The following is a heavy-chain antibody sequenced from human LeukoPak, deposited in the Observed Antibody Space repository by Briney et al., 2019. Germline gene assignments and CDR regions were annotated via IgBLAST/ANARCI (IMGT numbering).Heavy chain of an antibody. J-gene: IGHJ4*02. CDR1: GGTFSNYA. V-gene: IGHV1-69*13. CDR3: TRSGNITMVRGVITTPAVIDY. D-gene: IGHD3-10*01. CDR2: IIPIFGTV. Sequence: SVKVSCKASGGTFSNYAISWVRQAPGQGLEWMGGIIPIFGTVNYAQKFQDRVTIIADEFTSTAYMELSSLRSEDTAVYYCTRSGNITMVRGVITTPAVIDYWGQGTLVTVSS.